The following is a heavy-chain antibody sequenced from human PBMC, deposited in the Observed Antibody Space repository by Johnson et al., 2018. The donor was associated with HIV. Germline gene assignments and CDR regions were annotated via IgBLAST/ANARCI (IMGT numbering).Heavy chain of an antibody. CDR3: AGRSSAWYEDALDI. Sequence: VQLVESGGGLVQPGGSLRLSCAASGFTVSSNYMSWVRQAPGKGLECVSVIYSGDRTYSAVSVKGRFTISRDSSKNTLFLQMNSLRVEDTAIYYCAGRSSAWYEDALDIWGQGTMVIVSS. CDR1: GFTVSSNY. V-gene: IGHV3-66*01. J-gene: IGHJ3*02. D-gene: IGHD6-19*01. CDR2: IYSGDRT.